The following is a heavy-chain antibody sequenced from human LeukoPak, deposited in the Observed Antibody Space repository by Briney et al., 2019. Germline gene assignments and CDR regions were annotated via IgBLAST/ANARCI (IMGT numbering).Heavy chain of an antibody. Sequence: ASVKVSRKSSVYTFTSYGISWGRQAPGHGLERMGWISAYNGNTNYAQKLQGRVTMTTDTSTSTAYMELRSLRSDDTAVYYCARDSRLDSTSSRSDYWGQGTLVTVSS. D-gene: IGHD2-2*01. CDR2: ISAYNGNT. CDR3: ARDSRLDSTSSRSDY. CDR1: VYTFTSYG. V-gene: IGHV1-18*01. J-gene: IGHJ4*02.